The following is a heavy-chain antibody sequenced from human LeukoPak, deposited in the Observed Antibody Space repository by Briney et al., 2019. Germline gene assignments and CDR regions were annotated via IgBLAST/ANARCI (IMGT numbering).Heavy chain of an antibody. V-gene: IGHV3-30*18. Sequence: GGSLRLSCAASGFTFSSYGMHWVRQAPGKGLERVAVISYDGSNKYYADSVKGRFTISRDNSKNTLYLQMNSLRAEDTAVYYCAKAAVVATFGLIDYWGQGTLVTVSS. CDR3: AKAAVVATFGLIDY. CDR2: ISYDGSNK. J-gene: IGHJ4*02. D-gene: IGHD2-21*01. CDR1: GFTFSSYG.